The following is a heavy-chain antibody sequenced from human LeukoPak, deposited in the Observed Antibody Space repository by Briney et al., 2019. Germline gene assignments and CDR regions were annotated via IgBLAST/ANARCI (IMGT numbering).Heavy chain of an antibody. CDR2: INWNGGRT. J-gene: IGHJ4*02. CDR3: ARNFGGGDSSGPYY. CDR1: GLTFNNYW. V-gene: IGHV3-20*04. D-gene: IGHD3-22*01. Sequence: PGGSLRLSCEASGLTFNNYWMSWVRQAPGKGLEWVSGINWNGGRTGYADSMKGRFIISRDNAKNSLYLQVNSLRAEDTALYYCARNFGGGDSSGPYYWGQGTLVTVSS.